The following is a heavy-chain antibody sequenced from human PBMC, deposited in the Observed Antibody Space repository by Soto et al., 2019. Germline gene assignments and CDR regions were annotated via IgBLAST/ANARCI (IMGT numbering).Heavy chain of an antibody. CDR2: ISSTSSYT. Sequence: PRGSLRLSCAASVFTFSSYAMNWVRQTQEKGLEWVSSISSTSSYTHYSDSVKGRFTISRDNANNSPFLQMNSLRAEDTATYYCARDLALAGNYWGQGVLVTVSS. CDR3: ARDLALAGNY. J-gene: IGHJ4*02. CDR1: VFTFSSYA. V-gene: IGHV3-21*01. D-gene: IGHD6-19*01.